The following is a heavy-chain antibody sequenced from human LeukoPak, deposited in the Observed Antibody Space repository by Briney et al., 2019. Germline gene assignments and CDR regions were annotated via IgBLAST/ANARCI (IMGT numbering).Heavy chain of an antibody. J-gene: IGHJ6*02. D-gene: IGHD3-10*01. CDR3: ARDLSGARGSDYYYYGMDV. CDR1: GFTFSSYA. V-gene: IGHV3-30*04. CDR2: ISYDGSNK. Sequence: GGSLRLSCAASGFTFSSYAMHWVRQAPGKGLEWVAVISYDGSNKYYADSVKGRFTISRDNSKNTLYLQMNSLRAEDTAVYYCARDLSGARGSDYYYYGMDVWGQGTAVTVSS.